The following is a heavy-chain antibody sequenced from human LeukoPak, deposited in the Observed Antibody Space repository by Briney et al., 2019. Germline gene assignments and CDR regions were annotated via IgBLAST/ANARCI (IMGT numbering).Heavy chain of an antibody. Sequence: GGSLRLSCAASGFTFSSYAMHWVRQAPGKGLEWVAVISYDGSNKYYADSVKGRFTISRDNSKNTLYLQMNSLRAEDTAVYYCAREAAAGTHPWGQGTLVTVSS. D-gene: IGHD6-13*01. CDR2: ISYDGSNK. CDR3: AREAAAGTHP. J-gene: IGHJ4*02. CDR1: GFTFSSYA. V-gene: IGHV3-30-3*01.